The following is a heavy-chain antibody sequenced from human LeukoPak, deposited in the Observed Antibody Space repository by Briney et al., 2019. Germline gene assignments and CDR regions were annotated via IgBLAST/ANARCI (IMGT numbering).Heavy chain of an antibody. D-gene: IGHD6-6*01. Sequence: SETLSLTCTVSGGSFSTYYWSWIRQPPGKGLEWIGSIYHSGSTYYNPSLKSRVTISVDTSKNQVSLKLSSVTAADTAVYYCARGGSYSSSLWVDHWGQGTLVTVSS. CDR3: ARGGSYSSSLWVDH. CDR2: IYHSGST. CDR1: GGSFSTYY. J-gene: IGHJ4*02. V-gene: IGHV4-38-2*02.